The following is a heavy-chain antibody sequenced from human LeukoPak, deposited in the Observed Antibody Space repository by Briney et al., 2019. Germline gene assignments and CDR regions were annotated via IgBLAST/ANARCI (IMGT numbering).Heavy chain of an antibody. CDR2: IIPIFGTA. V-gene: IGHV1-69*13. D-gene: IGHD2-2*02. CDR3: ARPSDCSSTSCYTFYYYYGMDV. CDR1: GGTFSSYA. J-gene: IGHJ6*02. Sequence: ASVKVSCKASGGTFSSYAISWVRQAPGQGLEWMGGIIPIFGTANYAQKFQGRVTITADESTSTAYMELSSLRSEDTAVYYCARPSDCSSTSCYTFYYYYGMDVWGQGTTVTVSS.